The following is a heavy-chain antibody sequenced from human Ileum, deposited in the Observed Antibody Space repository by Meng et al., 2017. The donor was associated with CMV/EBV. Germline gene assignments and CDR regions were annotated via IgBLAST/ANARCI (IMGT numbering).Heavy chain of an antibody. Sequence: GGSLRLSCAADGFTFSSHWMHWVRQGPGKGLVWLSGIGPDGITTMYADSVKGRFTISRDNAKSTLYLQMNSMRADDTSVYFYAAENCGGGSCWTGFNVWGQGTTVTVAS. CDR1: GFTFSSHW. J-gene: IGHJ3*01. D-gene: IGHD2-15*01. CDR3: AAENCGGGSCWTGFNV. V-gene: IGHV3-74*03. CDR2: IGPDGITT.